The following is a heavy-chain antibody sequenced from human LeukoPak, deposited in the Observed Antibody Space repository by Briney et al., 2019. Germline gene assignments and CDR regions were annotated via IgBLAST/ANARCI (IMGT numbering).Heavy chain of an antibody. CDR2: IYYSGST. V-gene: IGHV4-61*01. CDR1: GGSVSSGSYY. J-gene: IGHJ4*02. Sequence: PSETLSLTCTVSGGSVSSGSYYWSWIRQPPGKGVEWIGYIYYSGSTNYEPSLKSRVTISVDTSKNQFPLKLSSVTAADTAVYYCAGEAGNYYNSSGRYIDYWGQGTLVTVSS. D-gene: IGHD3-22*01. CDR3: AGEAGNYYNSSGRYIDY.